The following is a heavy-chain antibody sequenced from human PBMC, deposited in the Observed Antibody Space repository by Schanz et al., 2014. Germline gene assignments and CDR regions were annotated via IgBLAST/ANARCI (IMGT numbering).Heavy chain of an antibody. V-gene: IGHV3-11*01. CDR1: GFSFSDSF. D-gene: IGHD3-3*01. Sequence: QMQLVESGGGLVKPGGSLRLSCVASGFSFSDSFMSWIRQTPEKGLEWIAFMSHSGGVIYYAESVRGRFFISRDNAKKSLYLQMKSLRVDDTAVYYCAREPKIFGVTYNDAYDDWGRGTMVT. CDR2: MSHSGGVI. CDR3: AREPKIFGVTYNDAYDD. J-gene: IGHJ3*01.